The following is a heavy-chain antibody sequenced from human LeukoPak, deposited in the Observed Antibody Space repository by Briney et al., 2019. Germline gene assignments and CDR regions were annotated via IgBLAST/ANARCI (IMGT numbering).Heavy chain of an antibody. J-gene: IGHJ3*02. Sequence: SETLSLTCTVSGGSISSSSYYWGWIRQPPGQGLEWIGSIYYSGSTYYNPSLKSRVTISVDTSKNQFSLKLSSVTAADTAVYYCARDGGVAYDSSGYAFDIWGQGTMVTVSS. D-gene: IGHD3-22*01. CDR1: GGSISSSSYY. CDR2: IYYSGST. CDR3: ARDGGVAYDSSGYAFDI. V-gene: IGHV4-39*07.